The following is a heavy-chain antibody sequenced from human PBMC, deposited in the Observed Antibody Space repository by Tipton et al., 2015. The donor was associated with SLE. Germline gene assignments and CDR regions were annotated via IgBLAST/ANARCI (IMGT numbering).Heavy chain of an antibody. D-gene: IGHD4-17*01. CDR3: ATTVTTTASYGAFDI. Sequence: TLSLTCEVSGYSISSAYYWGWIRQPPGKGLEWIGNVYHNGDTHYNPSLKSRFTMSVDSPRNQFSLRLTCVTVADSAVYYCATTVTTTASYGAFDIWGQGTSVTVSS. CDR2: VYHNGDT. J-gene: IGHJ3*02. V-gene: IGHV4-38-2*01. CDR1: GYSISSAYY.